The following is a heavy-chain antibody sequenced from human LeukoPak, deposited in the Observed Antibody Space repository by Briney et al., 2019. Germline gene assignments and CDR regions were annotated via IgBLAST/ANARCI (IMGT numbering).Heavy chain of an antibody. CDR3: ARQVIDRGVIDY. CDR1: GGSISSSSYY. Sequence: SETLSLTCTVSGGSISSSSYYWGWIRQPPGKGLEWIGSIYYSGSTYYNPSLKSRVTISVDTSKNQFSLKLSSVTAADTAVYYCARQVIDRGVIDYWGQGTLVTVSS. D-gene: IGHD3-10*01. V-gene: IGHV4-39*01. J-gene: IGHJ4*02. CDR2: IYYSGST.